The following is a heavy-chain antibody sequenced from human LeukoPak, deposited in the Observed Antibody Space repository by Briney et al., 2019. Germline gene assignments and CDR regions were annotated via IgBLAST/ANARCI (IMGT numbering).Heavy chain of an antibody. CDR2: IYYSGST. V-gene: IGHV4-61*08. Sequence: SQTLSLTCTVSGASISSGDYHWNWIRQPPGKGLEWIGYIYYSGSTNYNPSLKSRVTISVDTSKNQFSLKLSSVTAADTAVYYCARRGYNGYDFDYWGQGTLVTVSS. D-gene: IGHD5-12*01. CDR1: GASISSGDYH. CDR3: ARRGYNGYDFDY. J-gene: IGHJ4*02.